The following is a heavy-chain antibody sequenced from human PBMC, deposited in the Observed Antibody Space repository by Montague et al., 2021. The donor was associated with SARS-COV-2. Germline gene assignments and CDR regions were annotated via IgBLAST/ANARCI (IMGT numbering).Heavy chain of an antibody. D-gene: IGHD2-15*01. V-gene: IGHV4-59*01. CDR3: ARALYCSGGSCYPNWFDP. Sequence: SETLSLTCTVSGGSISSYYWSWIRQPPGKGLEWIGYIYYSGSTNXNPSLKSRVTISVDTSKNQFSLKLSSVTAADTAVYYCARALYCSGGSCYPNWFDPWDQGTLVTVSP. CDR1: GGSISSYY. CDR2: IYYSGST. J-gene: IGHJ5*02.